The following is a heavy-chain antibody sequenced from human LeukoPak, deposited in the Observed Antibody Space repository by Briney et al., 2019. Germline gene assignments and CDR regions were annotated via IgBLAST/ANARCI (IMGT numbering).Heavy chain of an antibody. CDR1: GGSISSGSYY. J-gene: IGHJ5*02. CDR2: IYTSGST. D-gene: IGHD1-14*01. CDR3: ARGVTTGGSSFWFDP. V-gene: IGHV4-61*02. Sequence: PSETLSLTCTVSGGSISSGSYYWSWIRQPAGKGLEWIGRIYTSGSTNYNPSLKSRVTISVDTSKNQFSLKLSSVTAADTAVYYCARGVTTGGSSFWFDPRGQGTLVTVSS.